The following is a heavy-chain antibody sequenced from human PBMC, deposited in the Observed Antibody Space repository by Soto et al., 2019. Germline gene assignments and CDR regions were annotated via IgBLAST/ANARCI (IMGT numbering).Heavy chain of an antibody. CDR3: AREGRSSGWGFDY. V-gene: IGHV3-33*01. J-gene: IGHJ4*02. CDR2: IWYDGSNK. Sequence: QVQLVESGGGVVQPGRSLRLPCAASGFTFSSYGMHWVRQAPGKGLEWVAVIWYDGSNKYYADSVKGRFTISRDNSKNTLYLQMNSLSAEDTAVYYCAREGRSSGWGFDYWGQGTLVTVSS. D-gene: IGHD6-19*01. CDR1: GFTFSSYG.